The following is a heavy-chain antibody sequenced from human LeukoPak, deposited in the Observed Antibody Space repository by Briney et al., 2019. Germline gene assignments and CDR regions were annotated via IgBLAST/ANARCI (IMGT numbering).Heavy chain of an antibody. CDR1: GFTVSSNY. CDR3: ARGLYSSSP. CDR2: IGGSGFT. Sequence: PGGSLRLSCAASGFTVSSNYMSWVRQAPGKGLEWVSAIGGSGFTYYADSVKGRFTISRDNSKNTMYLQMNSMRAEDTAVYYCARGLYSSSPWGQGTLVTVSS. J-gene: IGHJ4*02. D-gene: IGHD6-6*01. V-gene: IGHV3-53*01.